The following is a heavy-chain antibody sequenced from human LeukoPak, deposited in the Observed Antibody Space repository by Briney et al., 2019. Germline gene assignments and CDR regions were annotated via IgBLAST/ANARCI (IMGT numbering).Heavy chain of an antibody. D-gene: IGHD6-13*01. Sequence: GGSLRLSCAASGFTFGSYVMSWVRQAPGKGPEWVSAISGDGGTYYADSVKGRFTISRDNSKNTLYLQMNSLRAEDTAVYYCAKDIAAAGTVDYWGQGTLVTVSS. CDR2: ISGDGGT. CDR3: AKDIAAAGTVDY. V-gene: IGHV3-23*01. J-gene: IGHJ4*02. CDR1: GFTFGSYV.